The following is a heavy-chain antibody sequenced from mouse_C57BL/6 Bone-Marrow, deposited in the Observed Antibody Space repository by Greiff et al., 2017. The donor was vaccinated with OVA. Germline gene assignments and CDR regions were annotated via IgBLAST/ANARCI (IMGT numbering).Heavy chain of an antibody. CDR1: GFNFNDYY. Sequence: EVQLQQSGAELVRPGASVKLSCTASGFNFNDYYMHWVKQRPEKGLEWIGKIDPEDGDTEYTPKFQGKATLTADTSSNTAYLQLSSLTSEDTAVYYCTSSYYGNHLAYWGQGTRVTVSA. J-gene: IGHJ3*01. D-gene: IGHD2-10*01. V-gene: IGHV14-1*01. CDR3: TSSYYGNHLAY. CDR2: IDPEDGDT.